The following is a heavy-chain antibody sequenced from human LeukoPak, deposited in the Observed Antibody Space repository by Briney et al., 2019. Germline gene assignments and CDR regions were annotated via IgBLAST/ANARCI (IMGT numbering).Heavy chain of an antibody. CDR1: GFTFSSYV. V-gene: IGHV3-23*01. D-gene: IGHD1-26*01. Sequence: GGSLRLSCAASGFTFSSYVMSWVRQAPGKGLEWVSNIGGSVGSMFYAASVKGRLAISRDNSKKTLFLQMNNLRVEDTAIYYCAKDRTVGASYWYFDLWGRGTLVTVSS. CDR2: IGGSVGSM. J-gene: IGHJ2*01. CDR3: AKDRTVGASYWYFDL.